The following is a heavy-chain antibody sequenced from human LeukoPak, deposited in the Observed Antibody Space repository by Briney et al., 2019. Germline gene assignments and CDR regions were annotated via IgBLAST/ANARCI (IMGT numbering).Heavy chain of an antibody. CDR2: IYYSGST. D-gene: IGHD5-18*01. CDR1: GGSISCYY. V-gene: IGHV4-59*01. CDR3: ARVDTAMVHFDY. J-gene: IGHJ4*02. Sequence: PSETLSLTCTVSGGSISCYYWSWIRQPPGKGLEWIGYIYYSGSTNYNPSLKSRVTISVDTSKSQFSLELSSVTAADTAVYYCARVDTAMVHFDYWGQGTLVTVSS.